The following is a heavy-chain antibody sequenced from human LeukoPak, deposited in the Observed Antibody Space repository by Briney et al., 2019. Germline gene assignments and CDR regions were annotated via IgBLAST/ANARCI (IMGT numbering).Heavy chain of an antibody. CDR3: ARQWELQAPIDY. CDR1: GYTFTSYG. D-gene: IGHD1-26*01. Sequence: ASVKVSCKASGYTFTSYGISWVRQAPGQGLEWMGGIIPIFGTANYAQKFQGRVTITADESTSTAYMELSSLRSEDTAVYYCARQWELQAPIDYWGQGTLVTVSS. J-gene: IGHJ4*02. V-gene: IGHV1-69*13. CDR2: IIPIFGTA.